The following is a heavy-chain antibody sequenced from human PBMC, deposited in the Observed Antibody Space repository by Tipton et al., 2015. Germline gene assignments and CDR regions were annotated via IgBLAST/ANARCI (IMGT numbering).Heavy chain of an antibody. J-gene: IGHJ4*02. Sequence: TLSLTCSVSSDSISKYYWSWIRQPPGKELEWIGYIQYSGSTNYNPSLKSRVTISVDTSKNQFFLNLSSVTAADTAVYYCARELRGNSDSGSGDYWGQGTLVTVSS. D-gene: IGHD3-10*01. CDR2: IQYSGST. CDR3: ARELRGNSDSGSGDY. V-gene: IGHV4-59*12. CDR1: SDSISKYY.